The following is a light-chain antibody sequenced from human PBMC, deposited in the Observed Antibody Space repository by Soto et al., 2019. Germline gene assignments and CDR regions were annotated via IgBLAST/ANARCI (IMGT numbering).Light chain of an antibody. CDR3: QQLKRYPLS. CDR2: AAS. V-gene: IGKV1-9*01. CDR1: QDISSY. Sequence: IQLTQSPSSLSASIGDRVTITCRARQDISSYLAWYRQKAGKAPELLIEAASTLQSGVPSRFIGSGSGTDFALTISSLQPEDFATYYCQQLKRYPLSFGGGTKVEIK. J-gene: IGKJ4*01.